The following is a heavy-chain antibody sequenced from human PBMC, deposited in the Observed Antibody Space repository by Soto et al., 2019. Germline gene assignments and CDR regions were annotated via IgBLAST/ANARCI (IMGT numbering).Heavy chain of an antibody. V-gene: IGHV4-34*01. CDR1: GGAFHGYY. D-gene: IGHD3-10*01. CDR2: INHSGSA. J-gene: IGHJ5*02. Sequence: PSETLSLTCAVYGGAFHGYYCSCVRHPPLKWREWIGEINHSGSANYNPTFKSRVSISVDTSKNQMSLQLSSVSAADTAVYYCAKGPQAGYYDSGTFYSSVPWGQGTLVTVSS. CDR3: AKGPQAGYYDSGTFYSSVP.